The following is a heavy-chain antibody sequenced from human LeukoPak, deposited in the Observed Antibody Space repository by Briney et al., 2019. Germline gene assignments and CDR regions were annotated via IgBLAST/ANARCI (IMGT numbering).Heavy chain of an antibody. Sequence: SQTLSLTCTVSGGSISSGDYYWSWIRQPPGKGLEWIGYIYYSGSTYYSPSLKSRVTISVDTSKNQFSLKLSSVTAADTAVYYCARGISGGYNVCPDAFDIWGQGTMVTVSS. V-gene: IGHV4-30-4*08. CDR3: ARGISGGYNVCPDAFDI. J-gene: IGHJ3*02. D-gene: IGHD5-24*01. CDR1: GGSISSGDYY. CDR2: IYYSGST.